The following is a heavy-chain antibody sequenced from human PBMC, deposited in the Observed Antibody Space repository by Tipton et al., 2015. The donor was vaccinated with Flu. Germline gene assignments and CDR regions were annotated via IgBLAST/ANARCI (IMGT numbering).Heavy chain of an antibody. CDR2: IHYSGTT. CDR1: GGSISSGPYY. J-gene: IGHJ5*02. Sequence: TLSLTCTVSGGSISSGPYYWSWIRQPPGEGLEWIGYIHYSGTTYYNPSLKSRLTISVDTSKNHFSLKLSSVTAADTAVYYCARYDSSSWSGWFDPWGQGTLVTVSS. D-gene: IGHD6-13*01. V-gene: IGHV4-31*03. CDR3: ARYDSSSWSGWFDP.